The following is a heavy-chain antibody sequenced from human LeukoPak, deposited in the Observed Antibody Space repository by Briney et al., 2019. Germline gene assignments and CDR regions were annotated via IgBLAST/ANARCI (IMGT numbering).Heavy chain of an antibody. CDR1: GFTFSHYD. Sequence: GGSLRLSCAASGFTFSHYDMHWFRQATGKGLEWVSAIGTAGDTHYSGSVKGRFTISRENAKNSLYLQMNSLRAEDTAVYHCARGGPSSSYDIWGQGTVVTVSS. D-gene: IGHD6-13*01. V-gene: IGHV3-13*01. CDR2: IGTAGDT. CDR3: ARGGPSSSYDI. J-gene: IGHJ3*02.